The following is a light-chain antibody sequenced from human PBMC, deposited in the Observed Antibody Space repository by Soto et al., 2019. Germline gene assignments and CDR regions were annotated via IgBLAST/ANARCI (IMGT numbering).Light chain of an antibody. CDR2: HAS. Sequence: DSQITQSPSTPAASLGGGVAIACRASQSISNWLAWYQQKPGTAPKLLIYHASTLESGVPSRFSGSGSGTEFTLTISSLQPDDFATYYCQQYNSYSITFGQGTRLEI. J-gene: IGKJ5*01. CDR1: QSISNW. V-gene: IGKV1-5*01. CDR3: QQYNSYSIT.